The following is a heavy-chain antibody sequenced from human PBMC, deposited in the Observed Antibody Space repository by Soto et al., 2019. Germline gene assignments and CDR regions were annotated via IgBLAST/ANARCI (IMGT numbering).Heavy chain of an antibody. CDR2: IYPGDSDT. J-gene: IGHJ5*02. D-gene: IGHD6-13*01. V-gene: IGHV5-51*01. Sequence: PGESLKISCKGSGYSFTNYWISWVRQMPGKGLEWMGIIYPGDSDTKYSPSFQGQVTFSADKSISTAYLQWSSLKASDTAMYYCAFSISSVNRFDPWGQGTLVTVSS. CDR1: GYSFTNYW. CDR3: AFSISSVNRFDP.